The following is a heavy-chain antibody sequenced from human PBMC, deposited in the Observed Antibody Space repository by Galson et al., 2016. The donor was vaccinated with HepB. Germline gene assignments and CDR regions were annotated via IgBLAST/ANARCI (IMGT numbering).Heavy chain of an antibody. V-gene: IGHV3-9*01. J-gene: IGHJ5*02. Sequence: SLRLSCAASGFTFDDYAMHWVRQAPGKGLEWVSGISWNSGSIGYADSVKGRFTISRDNAKNSLYLQMNSLRAEDTAVYYCARLSLYPRGWFDPWGQGTLVTVSS. CDR2: ISWNSGSI. CDR1: GFTFDDYA. CDR3: ARLSLYPRGWFDP. D-gene: IGHD2-21*02.